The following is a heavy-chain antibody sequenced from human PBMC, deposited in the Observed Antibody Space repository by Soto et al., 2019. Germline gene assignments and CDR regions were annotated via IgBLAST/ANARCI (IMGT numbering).Heavy chain of an antibody. CDR1: GFTFSSYG. D-gene: IGHD1-26*01. V-gene: IGHV3-23*01. CDR3: AKSLEVGATTPFEH. Sequence: EVQLLESGGGLVQPGGSLRLSCAASGFTFSSYGMSWVRQAPGKGLEWVSAISGSGGSTYYADSGEGRFTISRDNSKNTLYLQMNSLRGEDTAVYHCAKSLEVGATTPFEHWGQGTLVTVSS. J-gene: IGHJ4*02. CDR2: ISGSGGST.